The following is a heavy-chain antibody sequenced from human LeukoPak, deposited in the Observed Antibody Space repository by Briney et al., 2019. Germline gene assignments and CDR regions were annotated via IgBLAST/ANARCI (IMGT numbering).Heavy chain of an antibody. D-gene: IGHD4-17*01. Sequence: PSETLSLTCTVSGGSISSYYWSWIRQPPGKGLEWIGYIYYSGSTNYNPSLKSRVTKSVDTSKNQFSLKLSSVTAADTAVYYCARAGRLHYGDYVAFDYWGQGTLVTVSS. CDR1: GGSISSYY. CDR2: IYYSGST. V-gene: IGHV4-59*08. J-gene: IGHJ4*02. CDR3: ARAGRLHYGDYVAFDY.